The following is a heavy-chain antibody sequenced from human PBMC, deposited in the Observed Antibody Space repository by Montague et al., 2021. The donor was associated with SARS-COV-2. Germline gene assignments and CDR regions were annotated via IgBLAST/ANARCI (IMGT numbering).Heavy chain of an antibody. CDR3: ARLGAITLVRGITKADFGNYGMDV. Sequence: SETLSLTCAVSSGSFRGYYWSWIRQPPGKGLEWIGEINHSGSTTYNPSLESRVSISVDTSNKQFSLKVTSVTAADTAVYYCARLGAITLVRGITKADFGNYGMDVWGQGTTVTVPS. J-gene: IGHJ6*02. V-gene: IGHV4-34*01. D-gene: IGHD3-10*01. CDR2: INHSGST. CDR1: SGSFRGYY.